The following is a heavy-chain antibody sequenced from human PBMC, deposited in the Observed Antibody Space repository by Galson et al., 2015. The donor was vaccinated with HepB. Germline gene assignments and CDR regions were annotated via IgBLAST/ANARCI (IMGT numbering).Heavy chain of an antibody. Sequence: SLRLSCAASGFIFGNYDIHWVRQAPGKGLEWVAVISYDGSKKFYADSVKGRFTISRDSPKNTLFLQMNSLRAEDAAVYYCAKAGSPYDYSSGVDGWGQGTTVTVSS. J-gene: IGHJ6*02. CDR2: ISYDGSKK. D-gene: IGHD3-16*01. CDR3: AKAGSPYDYSSGVDG. V-gene: IGHV3-30*18. CDR1: GFIFGNYD.